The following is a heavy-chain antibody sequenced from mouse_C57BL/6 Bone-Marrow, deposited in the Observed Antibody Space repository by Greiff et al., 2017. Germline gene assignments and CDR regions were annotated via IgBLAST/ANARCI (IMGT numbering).Heavy chain of an antibody. CDR2: ISGGGGNT. Sequence: EVQLVESGGGLVKPGGSLKLSCAASGFTFSSYTMSWVRQTPEKRLEWVANISGGGGNTYYPDSVKGRFTISRDNAKNTLYLQMSSLRSEDTALYYCAGLYYYGSSYPPWFAYWGQGTLVTVSA. CDR3: AGLYYYGSSYPPWFAY. J-gene: IGHJ3*01. CDR1: GFTFSSYT. D-gene: IGHD1-1*01. V-gene: IGHV5-9*01.